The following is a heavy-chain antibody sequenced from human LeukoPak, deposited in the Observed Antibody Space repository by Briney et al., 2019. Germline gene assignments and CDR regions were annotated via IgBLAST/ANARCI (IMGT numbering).Heavy chain of an antibody. J-gene: IGHJ4*02. Sequence: SQTLSLTCAISGDSVSSNSAAWNWIRQSPSRGLEWLGRTCYRSKWYNDYAVSVKSRITINPDTSKNQFSLQRNSVTPEDTAVYYCARARLESGSYYVHYWGQGTLVTVSS. CDR3: ARARLESGSYYVHY. CDR2: TCYRSKWYN. D-gene: IGHD1-26*01. V-gene: IGHV6-1*01. CDR1: GDSVSSNSAA.